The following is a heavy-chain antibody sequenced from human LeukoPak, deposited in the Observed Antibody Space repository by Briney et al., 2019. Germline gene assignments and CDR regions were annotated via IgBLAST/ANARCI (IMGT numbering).Heavy chain of an antibody. V-gene: IGHV4-38-2*02. CDR3: ASEYYDFWSGLRHFDY. J-gene: IGHJ4*02. CDR2: INHSGST. CDR1: GYSISTGYY. D-gene: IGHD3-3*01. Sequence: SETLSLTCIVSGYSISTGYYWAWIRQPPGKGLEWIGEINHSGSTNYNPSLKSRVTISVDTSKNQFSLKLSSVTAADTAVYYCASEYYDFWSGLRHFDYWGQGTLVTASS.